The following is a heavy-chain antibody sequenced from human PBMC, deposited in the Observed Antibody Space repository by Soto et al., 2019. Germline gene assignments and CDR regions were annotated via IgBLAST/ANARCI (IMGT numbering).Heavy chain of an antibody. Sequence: VESLTISCKASGYSFTRYWIVWVRQTPGKGLEWMGIILPDDSDTKYSPSFQGRVAISADRSMTTAYLHLRSLEASDSATYFCARQGFSKHYFYAADVWGQGTTVTVSS. J-gene: IGHJ6*02. CDR3: ARQGFSKHYFYAADV. V-gene: IGHV5-51*01. CDR1: GYSFTRYW. D-gene: IGHD6-13*01. CDR2: ILPDDSDT.